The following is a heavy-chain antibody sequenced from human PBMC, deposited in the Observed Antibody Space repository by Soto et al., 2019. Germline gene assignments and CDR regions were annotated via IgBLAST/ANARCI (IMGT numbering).Heavy chain of an antibody. CDR1: GFTFSSYC. Sequence: GGSLRLSCAASGFTFSSYCMRWVRQAPGKGLEWVANIKQDGSEKYYVDSVKGRFTISRDNAKNSLYLQMNSLRAEDTAVYYCARDRYISWFDPWGQGTLVTVSS. J-gene: IGHJ5*02. CDR3: ARDRYISWFDP. CDR2: IKQDGSEK. D-gene: IGHD3-16*02. V-gene: IGHV3-7*01.